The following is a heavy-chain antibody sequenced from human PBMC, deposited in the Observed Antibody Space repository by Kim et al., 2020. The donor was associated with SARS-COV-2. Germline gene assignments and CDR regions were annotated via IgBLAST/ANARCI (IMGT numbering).Heavy chain of an antibody. CDR1: GGTFSSYA. D-gene: IGHD3-10*01. V-gene: IGHV1-69*04. CDR3: ARRFWGSGSYYAFDY. Sequence: SVKVSCKASGGTFSSYAINWVRQAPGQGLEWMGRIIPILGIANYAQKFQGRVTITADKSTSTAYMELSSLRFEDTAVYYCARRFWGSGSYYAFDYWGQGTPVTVSS. CDR2: IIPILGIA. J-gene: IGHJ4*02.